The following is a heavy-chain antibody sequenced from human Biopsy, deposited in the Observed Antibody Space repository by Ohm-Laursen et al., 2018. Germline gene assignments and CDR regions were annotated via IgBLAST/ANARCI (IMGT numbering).Heavy chain of an antibody. CDR3: ALQSVAQMKNFDY. J-gene: IGHJ4*02. Sequence: ASVNVSCKASAYSFTSYYMHWVRQAPGQGLEWMGWISPKSGDTNYAHKFQGNITMTRDTSMSTAYMEMSRLRCDDTAVYYCALQSVAQMKNFDYWGQGTLVTVSS. D-gene: IGHD6-19*01. CDR2: ISPKSGDT. V-gene: IGHV1-2*02. CDR1: AYSFTSYY.